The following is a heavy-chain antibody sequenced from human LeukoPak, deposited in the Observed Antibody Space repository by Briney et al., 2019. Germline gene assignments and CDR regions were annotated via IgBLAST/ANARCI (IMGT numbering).Heavy chain of an antibody. CDR1: GFTFSSYS. CDR3: ARVPTLGIVGATKGSDY. J-gene: IGHJ4*02. V-gene: IGHV3-21*01. Sequence: GGSLRLSCAASGFTFSSYSMNWVRQAPGKGLEWVSSISSSSSYIYYADSVKGRFTISRDNAKNSLYLQMNSLRAEDTAVYYCARVPTLGIVGATKGSDYWGQGTLVTVSS. CDR2: ISSSSSYI. D-gene: IGHD1-26*01.